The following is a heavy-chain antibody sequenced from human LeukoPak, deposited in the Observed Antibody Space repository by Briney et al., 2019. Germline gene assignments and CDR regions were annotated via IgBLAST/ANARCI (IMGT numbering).Heavy chain of an antibody. J-gene: IGHJ6*02. CDR1: GFTFSSHL. CDR3: AKDLHRSGYFRRADYYYYGMDV. D-gene: IGHD3-3*01. V-gene: IGHV3-74*01. CDR2: ISSDGTYT. Sequence: GSLRLSCAASGFTFSSHLMHWVRQAPGKGLVWVSRISSDGTYTNYADSVRGRFTISRDNAKNTLYLQMNSLRAEDTAVYYCAKDLHRSGYFRRADYYYYGMDVWGQGTTVTVSS.